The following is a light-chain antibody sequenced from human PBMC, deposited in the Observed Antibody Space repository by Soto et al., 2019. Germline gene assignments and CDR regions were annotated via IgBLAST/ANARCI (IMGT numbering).Light chain of an antibody. Sequence: ENVLTQSPGTLSLSPGERATLSCRASQSVSNNYLAWYQHKPGQAPRVLIYGASSRATGIPDRFSGSGSGTYFTLTISRLEPEDFAVYYCHQYGSSPTFGQGTKVEIK. CDR1: QSVSNNY. CDR3: HQYGSSPT. J-gene: IGKJ1*01. V-gene: IGKV3-20*01. CDR2: GAS.